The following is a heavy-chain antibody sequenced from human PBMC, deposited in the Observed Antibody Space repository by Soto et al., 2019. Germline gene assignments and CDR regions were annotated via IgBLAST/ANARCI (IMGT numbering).Heavy chain of an antibody. J-gene: IGHJ1*01. CDR2: ISGSGSST. Sequence: QPGGSLRLSCAASGFTFSSYAMSWVRQAPGKGLEWVSAISGSGSSTYYADSVKGRFTISRDNSKNTLYLQMNSLRAEDTAVYYCAKDLYSSSWGYFQHWGQGTLVTVYS. CDR3: AKDLYSSSWGYFQH. D-gene: IGHD6-13*01. CDR1: GFTFSSYA. V-gene: IGHV3-23*01.